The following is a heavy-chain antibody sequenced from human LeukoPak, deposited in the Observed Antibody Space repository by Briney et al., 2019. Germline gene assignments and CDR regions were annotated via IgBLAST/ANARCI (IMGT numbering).Heavy chain of an antibody. V-gene: IGHV3-74*01. CDR3: ARGPYSGSAIYYNDY. D-gene: IGHD3-10*01. CDR1: GFTLSTYW. CDR2: INSDGSTT. J-gene: IGHJ4*02. Sequence: GGSLRLSCAASGFTLSTYWMNWLRQGPGKGLVWVSRINSDGSTTSYADSVKGRFTISRDNAKNTLYLQMNSLRAEDTAVYYCARGPYSGSAIYYNDYWGQGTLVTVSS.